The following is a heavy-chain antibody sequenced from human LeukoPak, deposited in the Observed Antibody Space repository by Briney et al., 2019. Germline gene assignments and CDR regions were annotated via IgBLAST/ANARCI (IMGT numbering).Heavy chain of an antibody. V-gene: IGHV1-2*06. CDR3: ARGYNRGYDFWSGYYKIDY. D-gene: IGHD3-3*01. J-gene: IGHJ4*02. CDR2: INPNSDGT. Sequence: ASVKVSCKASGYTFNGYYMHWVRQAPGQGLEWMGRINPNSDGTDYAQKFRGRVTMTRDTSISTAYMELSRLRSDDTAVYYCARGYNRGYDFWSGYYKIDYWGQGTLVTVSS. CDR1: GYTFNGYY.